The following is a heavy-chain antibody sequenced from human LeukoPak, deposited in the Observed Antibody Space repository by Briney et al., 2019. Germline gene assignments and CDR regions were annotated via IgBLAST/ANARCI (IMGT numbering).Heavy chain of an antibody. V-gene: IGHV3-7*03. J-gene: IGHJ6*02. CDR1: GFALSSHW. CDR2: VNRDGSET. CDR3: ARNNGMDV. Sequence: GGSLRLSCAASGFALSSHWMTWVRQVPGGGPEWVANVNRDGSETYYLDSVKGRFTISKDNAKNSLYLQMNSLRAEDTALYRCARNNGMDVWGQGTTVIVSS.